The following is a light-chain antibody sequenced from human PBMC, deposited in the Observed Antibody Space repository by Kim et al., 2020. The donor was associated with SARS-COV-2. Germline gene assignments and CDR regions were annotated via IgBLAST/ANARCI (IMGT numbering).Light chain of an antibody. J-gene: IGLJ1*01. CDR1: RSDVGGYNY. Sequence: ITISCTGTRSDVGGYNYVSWYQQHPGKAPKLMIYDVSNRPSGVSNRFSGSKSGNTASLTISGLQAEDEADYYCSSYTSSSTLLYVFGTGTKVTVL. V-gene: IGLV2-14*03. CDR3: SSYTSSSTLLYV. CDR2: DVS.